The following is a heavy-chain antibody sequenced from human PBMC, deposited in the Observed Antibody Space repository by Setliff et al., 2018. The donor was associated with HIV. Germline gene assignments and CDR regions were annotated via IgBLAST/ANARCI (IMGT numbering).Heavy chain of an antibody. Sequence: SVKVSCKASGDPFNSYAISWVRQAPGQGLEWMGGVIPIFGTANYAQKFQGRVTITADESTSTAYMELSSLRSEDTAVYYCAKGGYYDSTGYYYYYLYYLDEWGKGTTVTVS. CDR2: VIPIFGTA. CDR3: AKGGYYDSTGYYYYYLYYLDE. J-gene: IGHJ6*03. CDR1: GDPFNSYA. V-gene: IGHV1-69*13. D-gene: IGHD3-22*01.